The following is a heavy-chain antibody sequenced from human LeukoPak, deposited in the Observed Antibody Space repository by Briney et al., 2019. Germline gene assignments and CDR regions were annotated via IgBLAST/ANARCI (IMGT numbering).Heavy chain of an antibody. Sequence: GGSLRLSCAASGFTFSSYAMSWVRQAPGKGLEWVSAISGSGGSTYYADSVKGRFTISRDNSKNTLYLQMNSLRAEDTAVYYCARDPEDGYTGYWGQGTLVTVSS. V-gene: IGHV3-23*01. CDR1: GFTFSSYA. CDR2: ISGSGGST. D-gene: IGHD5-24*01. J-gene: IGHJ4*02. CDR3: ARDPEDGYTGY.